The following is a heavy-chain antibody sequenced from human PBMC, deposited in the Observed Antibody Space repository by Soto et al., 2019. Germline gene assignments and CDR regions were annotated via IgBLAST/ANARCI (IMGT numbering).Heavy chain of an antibody. D-gene: IGHD3-9*01. Sequence: PSETLSLTCTVSGGSISSSSYYWGWIRQPPGKGLEWIGSIYYSGSTYYNPSLKRRVTISVDTSKNQFSLKLSSVTAADTAVYYCARIHTIREIRDAFDIWGQGTMVTVSS. CDR3: ARIHTIREIRDAFDI. CDR2: IYYSGST. V-gene: IGHV4-39*01. J-gene: IGHJ3*02. CDR1: GGSISSSSYY.